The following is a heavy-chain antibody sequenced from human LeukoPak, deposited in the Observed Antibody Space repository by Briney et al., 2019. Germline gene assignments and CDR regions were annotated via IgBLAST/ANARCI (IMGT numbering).Heavy chain of an antibody. CDR3: ARDQRLYSGYDFWFDP. D-gene: IGHD5-12*01. CDR1: GGSISSYY. Sequence: SETLSLTCTVSGGSISSYYWGWIRQPPGKGLEWIASIHYSGTTYYKPSLKSRVTISVDTSKNQFSLRLSSVTAADTAVYYCARDQRLYSGYDFWFDPWGQGTLVKVSS. CDR2: IHYSGTT. J-gene: IGHJ5*02. V-gene: IGHV4-39*07.